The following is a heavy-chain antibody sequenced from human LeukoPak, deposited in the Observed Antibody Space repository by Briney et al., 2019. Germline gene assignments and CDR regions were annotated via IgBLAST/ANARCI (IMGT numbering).Heavy chain of an antibody. V-gene: IGHV3-48*01. Sequence: GGSLRLSCAASGFTFSSYSVNWVRQAPGKGLEWVSYISSSSSTIYYADSVKGRFTISRDNAKNSLYLQMNSLRAEDTAVYYCARPPEVVVAATGDYWGQGTLVTVSS. J-gene: IGHJ4*02. CDR1: GFTFSSYS. CDR3: ARPPEVVVAATGDY. D-gene: IGHD2-15*01. CDR2: ISSSSSTI.